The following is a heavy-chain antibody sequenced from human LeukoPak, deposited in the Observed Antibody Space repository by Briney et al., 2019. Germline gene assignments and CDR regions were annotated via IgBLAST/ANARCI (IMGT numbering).Heavy chain of an antibody. CDR3: AGGYCSGGSCYSDDY. CDR1: GYTFTGYY. CDR2: ISAYNGNT. Sequence: ASVKVSCKASGYTFTGYYIHWVRQAPGQGLEWMGWISAYNGNTNYAQKLQGRVTMTTDTSTSTAYMELRSLRSDDTAVYYCAGGYCSGGSCYSDDYWGQGTLVTVSS. D-gene: IGHD2-15*01. V-gene: IGHV1-18*04. J-gene: IGHJ4*02.